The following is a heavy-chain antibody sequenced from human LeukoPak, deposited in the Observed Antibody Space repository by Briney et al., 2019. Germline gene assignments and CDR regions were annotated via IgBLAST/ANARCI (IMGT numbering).Heavy chain of an antibody. CDR3: ARPNDYVWGSYLVD. J-gene: IGHJ4*02. D-gene: IGHD3-16*01. V-gene: IGHV3-66*01. CDR1: GFTVSSNY. Sequence: GGSLRLSCAASGFTVSSNYMSWVRQAPGKGLEWVSVIYSGGSTYYADSVKGRFTISRDNSKNTLYLQMNSLRAEDTAVYYCARPNDYVWGSYLVDWGQGTLVTVSS. CDR2: IYSGGST.